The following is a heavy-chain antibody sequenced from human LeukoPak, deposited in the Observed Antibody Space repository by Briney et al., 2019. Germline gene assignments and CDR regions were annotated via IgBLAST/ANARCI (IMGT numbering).Heavy chain of an antibody. CDR3: ASWHGDSTNWFDP. J-gene: IGHJ5*02. CDR1: GGTFSSYA. D-gene: IGHD4-17*01. Sequence: EASVKVSCKASGGTFSSYAISWVRQAPGQGLERMGGIIPIFGTANYAQKFQGRVTITADESTSTAYMELSSLRSEDTAVYYCASWHGDSTNWFDPWGQGTLVTVSS. CDR2: IIPIFGTA. V-gene: IGHV1-69*13.